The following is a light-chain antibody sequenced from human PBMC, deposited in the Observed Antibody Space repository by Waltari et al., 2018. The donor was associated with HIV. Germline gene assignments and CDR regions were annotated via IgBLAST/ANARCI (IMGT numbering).Light chain of an antibody. CDR1: QSLVYSDGNTY. Sequence: DVVMTQSPLSLPVTLGQPASISCRSSQSLVYSDGNTYLNWFQQRPGQSPRHLIYKVSNRDSGVPDRFSGSGSGTDFTLKISRVEAEDVGVYYCMQGTHWPPFTFGPGTKVHIK. V-gene: IGKV2-30*01. J-gene: IGKJ3*01. CDR2: KVS. CDR3: MQGTHWPPFT.